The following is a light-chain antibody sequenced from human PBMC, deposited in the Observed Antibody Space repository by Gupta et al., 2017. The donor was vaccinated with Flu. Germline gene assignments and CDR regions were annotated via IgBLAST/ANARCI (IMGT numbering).Light chain of an antibody. J-gene: IGKJ4*01. CDR3: QNSNHLLPT. V-gene: IGKV1-27*01. Sequence: DIQVTQSPSSVSASVGDRVTITCRASQDIRNFLAWYQQKPGKVPQLLIWPAPTLRSGVPSRFSGSGSGTDFALTINSLQPEDAATYYCQNSNHLLPTFGGGTRVEIK. CDR2: PAP. CDR1: QDIRNF.